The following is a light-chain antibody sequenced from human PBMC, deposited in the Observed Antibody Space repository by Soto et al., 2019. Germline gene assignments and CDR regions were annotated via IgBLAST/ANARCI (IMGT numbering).Light chain of an antibody. V-gene: IGLV2-14*01. CDR2: DVT. CDR1: SSDIGTYNS. CDR3: TSYTTSSTLV. J-gene: IGLJ2*01. Sequence: QSALTQPASVSGSPGQSITISCTGTSSDIGTYNSVSWYQQHAGKVPKLMIYDVTNRPSGVSDRFSGSKSGNTASLTISGLQAEDEADYYCTSYTTSSTLVFGGGTKLTDL.